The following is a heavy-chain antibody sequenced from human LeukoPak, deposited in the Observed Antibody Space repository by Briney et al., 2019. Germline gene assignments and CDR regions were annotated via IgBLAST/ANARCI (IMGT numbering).Heavy chain of an antibody. J-gene: IGHJ4*02. CDR3: ARALVGSTTDPFDY. CDR1: GFTFDDYG. Sequence: GGSLRLSCAASGFTFDDYGMSWVRQAPGKGLEWVCGINWNGDSTGYVDSVKGRFTISRDNAKNSLYLQMNSLRAEDTALYYCARALVGSTTDPFDYWGQGTLVTVSS. CDR2: INWNGDST. D-gene: IGHD1-26*01. V-gene: IGHV3-20*04.